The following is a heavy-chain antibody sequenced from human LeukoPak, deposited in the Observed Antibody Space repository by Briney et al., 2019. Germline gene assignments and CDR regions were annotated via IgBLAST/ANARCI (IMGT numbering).Heavy chain of an antibody. Sequence: SETLSLTCTVSGDSISSSNYYWGWIRQPPGKGLEWIGSIYYSGSTYYNPSLKSRVTISVDTSKNQFSLKLSSVTAADTAVYYCARVYDSIISSAFDIWGQGTMVTVSS. V-gene: IGHV4-39*07. CDR2: IYYSGST. J-gene: IGHJ3*02. CDR3: ARVYDSIISSAFDI. D-gene: IGHD3-22*01. CDR1: GDSISSSNYY.